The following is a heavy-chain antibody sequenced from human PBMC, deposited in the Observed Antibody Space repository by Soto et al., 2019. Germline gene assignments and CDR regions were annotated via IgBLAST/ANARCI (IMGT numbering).Heavy chain of an antibody. Sequence: QIQLVQSGAEVKKPGASVRVSCKASGYAFSNYGISWIRQAPGLGLEWMGWISPYNGNTDYAQSLQGTVTMTTDTSTNTAYMELRSLTSDDTAVYYCATSYDSGFDPWGQGTLVTVSS. CDR2: ISPYNGNT. V-gene: IGHV1-18*04. CDR3: ATSYDSGFDP. J-gene: IGHJ5*02. D-gene: IGHD5-12*01. CDR1: GYAFSNYG.